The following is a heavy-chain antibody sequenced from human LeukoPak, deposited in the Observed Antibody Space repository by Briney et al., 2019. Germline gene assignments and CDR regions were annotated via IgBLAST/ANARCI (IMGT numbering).Heavy chain of an antibody. Sequence: GGSRRLSWAASGFTFTRYAMNWDSQAHGKVLEWVSSISGGSNNINYAGSVKGRFTTSRDNAQSTLYLQMNSLRADDTAVYYCAREKYQLGLYYYHGMDVWGQGTTVAVSS. V-gene: IGHV3-23*01. CDR1: GFTFTRYA. CDR2: ISGGSNNI. D-gene: IGHD2-2*01. CDR3: AREKYQLGLYYYHGMDV. J-gene: IGHJ6*02.